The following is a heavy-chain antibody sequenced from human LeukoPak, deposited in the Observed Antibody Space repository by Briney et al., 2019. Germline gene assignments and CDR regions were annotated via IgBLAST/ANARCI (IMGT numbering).Heavy chain of an antibody. V-gene: IGHV3-33*06. J-gene: IGHJ3*02. CDR3: AKDLGVVVPAANAFDI. D-gene: IGHD2-2*01. CDR2: IWYDGSNK. Sequence: GGSLRLSCAASGFTFSSYGMPWVRQAPGKGLEWVAVIWYDGSNKYYADSVKGRFTISRDNSKNTLYLQMNSLRAEDTAVYYCAKDLGVVVPAANAFDIWGQGTMVTVSS. CDR1: GFTFSSYG.